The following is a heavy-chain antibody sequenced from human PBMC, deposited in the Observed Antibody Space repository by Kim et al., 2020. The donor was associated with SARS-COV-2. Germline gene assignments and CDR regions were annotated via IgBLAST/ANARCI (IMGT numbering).Heavy chain of an antibody. V-gene: IGHV1-8*01. J-gene: IGHJ2*01. CDR3: ATHSSGYYSSAWYFDL. CDR2: MNPNSGNT. Sequence: ASVKVSCKASGYTFTSYDINWVRQATGQGLEWMGWMNPNSGNTGYAQKFQGRVTMTRNTSISTAYMELSSLRSEDTAVYYCATHSSGYYSSAWYFDLWGRGTLVTVSS. CDR1: GYTFTSYD. D-gene: IGHD3-22*01.